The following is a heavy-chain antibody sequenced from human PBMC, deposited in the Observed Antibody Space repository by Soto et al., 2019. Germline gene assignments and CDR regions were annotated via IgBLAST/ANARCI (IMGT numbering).Heavy chain of an antibody. D-gene: IGHD3-3*01. J-gene: IGHJ6*02. Sequence: GGSLRLSCAASRFTFSSYAMSWVRQAPGKGLEWVSAISGSGGSTYYADSVKGRFTISRDNSKNTLYLQMNSLRAEDTAVYYCAKHYDFWSGYPLYYYYGMDVWGQGTTVTVSS. CDR3: AKHYDFWSGYPLYYYYGMDV. CDR1: RFTFSSYA. CDR2: ISGSGGST. V-gene: IGHV3-23*01.